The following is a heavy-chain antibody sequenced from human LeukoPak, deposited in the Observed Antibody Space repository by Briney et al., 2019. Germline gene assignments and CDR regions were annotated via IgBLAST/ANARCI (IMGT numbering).Heavy chain of an antibody. Sequence: ASVKVSCKASGYTFTGYYMHWVRQAPGQGLEWMGWINPNSGGTNYAQKFQGRVTMTSDTSICTAYMELSRLRSDVTVVYYCARDQVIVDYYYGMDVWGQRTTVTVSS. V-gene: IGHV1-2*02. J-gene: IGHJ6*02. CDR2: INPNSGGT. D-gene: IGHD1-26*01. CDR3: ARDQVIVDYYYGMDV. CDR1: GYTFTGYY.